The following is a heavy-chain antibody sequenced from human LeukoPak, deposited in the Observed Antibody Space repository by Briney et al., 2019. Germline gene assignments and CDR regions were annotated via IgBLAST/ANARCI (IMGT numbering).Heavy chain of an antibody. V-gene: IGHV3-66*01. CDR1: GFTVSSNY. CDR2: IYSGGST. Sequence: PGGSLRLSCAASGFTVSSNYMSWVRQAPGKGLEWVSVIYSGGSTYYADSVKGRFTISRDNAKNSLYLQMNSLRAEDTAVYYCARDLRDCSSTSCYPYWGQGTLVTVSS. CDR3: ARDLRDCSSTSCYPY. J-gene: IGHJ4*02. D-gene: IGHD2-2*01.